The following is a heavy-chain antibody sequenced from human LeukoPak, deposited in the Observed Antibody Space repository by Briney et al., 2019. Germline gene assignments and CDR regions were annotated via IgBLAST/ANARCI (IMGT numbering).Heavy chain of an antibody. CDR1: GYTFTGYY. D-gene: IGHD3-10*01. CDR2: INPNSGVT. V-gene: IGHV1-2*02. CDR3: ASSSLLVSFGEDYMDV. Sequence: ASVKVSCKASGYTFTGYYIHWVRQAPGRGLEWMGWINPNSGVTNHAQKFQGRVTMTSDTSISTAYMELGRLRSDDTAVYYCASSSLLVSFGEDYMDVWGKGTTVTISS. J-gene: IGHJ6*03.